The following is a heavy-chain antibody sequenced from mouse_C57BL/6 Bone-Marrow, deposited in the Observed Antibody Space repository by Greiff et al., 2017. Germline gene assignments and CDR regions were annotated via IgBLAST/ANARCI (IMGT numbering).Heavy chain of an antibody. CDR1: GYTFTSYG. CDR3: ARVGYYSFAY. D-gene: IGHD2-3*01. CDR2: IYPRSGNT. V-gene: IGHV1-81*01. J-gene: IGHJ3*01. Sequence: VQLVESGAELARPGASVKLSCKASGYTFTSYGISWVKQRTGQGLEWIGEIYPRSGNTYYNEQFKGKVTLTADKSSSTEYMELRSLKSEDFAVYFCARVGYYSFAYWGQGTLVTVSA.